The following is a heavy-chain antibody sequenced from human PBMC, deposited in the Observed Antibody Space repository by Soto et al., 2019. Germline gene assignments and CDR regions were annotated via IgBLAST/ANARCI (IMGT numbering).Heavy chain of an antibody. CDR3: AKADDYYDSSGPASYFDY. CDR2: ISGSGGST. Sequence: GGSLRLSCAASGFTFSSYAMSWVRQAPGKGLEWVSAISGSGGSTYYADSVKGRFTISRDNSKNTLYLQMNSLRAEDTAVYYCAKADDYYDSSGPASYFDYWGQGTLVTVSS. V-gene: IGHV3-23*01. J-gene: IGHJ4*02. CDR1: GFTFSSYA. D-gene: IGHD3-22*01.